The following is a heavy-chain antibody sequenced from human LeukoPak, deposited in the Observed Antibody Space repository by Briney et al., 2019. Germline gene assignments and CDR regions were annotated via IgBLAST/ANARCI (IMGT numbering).Heavy chain of an antibody. V-gene: IGHV1-8*01. J-gene: IGHJ5*02. Sequence: GASVKLSCNTSVYPFRNYAINWVRQATGQGLEWMGWINPHSGKTGYAQKFQGRVTMTTDASASTAYMELSSLRSEDTAVYYCARLSSHYGDYKVDRWGQGTLVTVSS. CDR1: VYPFRNYA. CDR2: INPHSGKT. D-gene: IGHD4-17*01. CDR3: ARLSSHYGDYKVDR.